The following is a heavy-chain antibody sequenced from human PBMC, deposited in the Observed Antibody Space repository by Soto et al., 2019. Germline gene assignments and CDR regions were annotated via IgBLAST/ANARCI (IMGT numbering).Heavy chain of an antibody. CDR3: SRTDGSRRYWFAS. V-gene: IGHV2-26*01. Sequence: QVTLKESGPVLVKPTETLTLTCTVSGFSLSNVRLGVSWIRQPPGKALEWLAHIFSSDEKSYSASLKSRLTISKDTPKSQVVLTVTKLDPVDLATYFCSRTDGSRRYWFASWGQGTSVTVSS. J-gene: IGHJ5*01. D-gene: IGHD3-10*01. CDR2: IFSSDEK. CDR1: GFSLSNVRLG.